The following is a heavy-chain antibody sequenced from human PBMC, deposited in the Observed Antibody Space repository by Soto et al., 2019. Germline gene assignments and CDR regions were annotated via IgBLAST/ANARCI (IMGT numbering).Heavy chain of an antibody. CDR1: GFTFTNAW. V-gene: IGHV3-15*01. Sequence: PGGSLRLSCAASGFTFTNAWMSWVRQAPGKGLEWVGRIKSKTDGGSTYYADSVKGRFTISRDDSKNTLFLQMKSLRAEDTAVYYCASAKLLLPWLFDYWGQGTLVTVSS. J-gene: IGHJ4*02. CDR2: IKSKTDGGST. CDR3: ASAKLLLPWLFDY. D-gene: IGHD2-15*01.